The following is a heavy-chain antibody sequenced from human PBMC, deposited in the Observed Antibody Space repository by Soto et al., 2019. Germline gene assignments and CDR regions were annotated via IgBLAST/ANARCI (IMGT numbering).Heavy chain of an antibody. V-gene: IGHV1-69*01. J-gene: IGHJ5*02. CDR2: IKPISDIT. D-gene: IGHD4-4*01. CDR1: GDTFGRFT. Sequence: QIRLVQSGAEVQKPGSSVRVSCKASGDTFGRFTINWVRQAPGQGLEWMGGIKPISDITNYAQRFQGRVTFTADASTSTVYLELSSMRSEDTAMYYCARDPSTINKLIGVWFDPWSQGTLVTVSS. CDR3: ARDPSTINKLIGVWFDP.